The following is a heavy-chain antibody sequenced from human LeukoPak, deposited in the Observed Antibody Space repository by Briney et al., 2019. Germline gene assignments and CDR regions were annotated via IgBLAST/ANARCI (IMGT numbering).Heavy chain of an antibody. CDR3: AKGRGYSTNWYLDY. CDR2: ISGSGDTT. Sequence: PGGSLRLSCAASGFTFSSYAMNWVRQAPGKGLEWVSTISGSGDTTYYADSVKGRFTISRDSSKNTLYLQMNSLRADDTAVYYCAKGRGYSTNWYLDYWGQGTLVTVSS. V-gene: IGHV3-23*01. CDR1: GFTFSSYA. D-gene: IGHD6-13*01. J-gene: IGHJ4*02.